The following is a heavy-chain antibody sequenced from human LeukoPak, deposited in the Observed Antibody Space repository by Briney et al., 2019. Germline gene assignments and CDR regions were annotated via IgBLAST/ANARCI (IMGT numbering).Heavy chain of an antibody. J-gene: IGHJ6*03. CDR2: IKQDGSEK. D-gene: IGHD5-24*01. Sequence: GGSLRLSCVVSGFTLSGNWMNWVRQAPGKGLEWVANIKQDGSEKYYVDSVRGRFTISRDNAKNSLYLQMNSLRAEDTAVYYCARVGTRMVTIVAPYYMDVWGKGTTVTVSS. V-gene: IGHV3-7*01. CDR3: ARVGTRMVTIVAPYYMDV. CDR1: GFTLSGNW.